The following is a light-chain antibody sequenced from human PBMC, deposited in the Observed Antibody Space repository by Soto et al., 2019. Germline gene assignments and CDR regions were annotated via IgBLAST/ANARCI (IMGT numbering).Light chain of an antibody. CDR1: QDISNY. J-gene: IGKJ3*01. Sequence: DIQMTQSPSPLSASVGDRVTITCQASQDISNYLNWYQQKPGKAPTLLIYDASTLEAGVPSRFSGSGSGTDFTFTISSLQPEDVATYYCQQYDNLPPFTFGPGTKVDIK. CDR3: QQYDNLPPFT. V-gene: IGKV1-33*01. CDR2: DAS.